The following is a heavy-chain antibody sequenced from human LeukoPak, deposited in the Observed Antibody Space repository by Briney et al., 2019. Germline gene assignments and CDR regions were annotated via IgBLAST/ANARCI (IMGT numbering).Heavy chain of an antibody. CDR1: GGSFSGYY. D-gene: IGHD3-16*01. Sequence: PSETLSLTCAVYGGSFSGYYWSWIRQPPGKGLGWIGEINHSGSTNYNPSLQSRVTISVDTSKNQCSLKLSSVTAADTAVYYCARGPSSRGSYDYVWGTLYYYYYYYMDVWGKGTTVTVSS. J-gene: IGHJ6*03. CDR2: INHSGST. V-gene: IGHV4-34*01. CDR3: ARGPSSRGSYDYVWGTLYYYYYYYMDV.